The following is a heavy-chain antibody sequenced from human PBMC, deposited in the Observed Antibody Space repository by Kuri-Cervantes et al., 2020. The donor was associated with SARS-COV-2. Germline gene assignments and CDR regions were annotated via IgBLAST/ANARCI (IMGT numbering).Heavy chain of an antibody. D-gene: IGHD1-26*01. V-gene: IGHV1-2*02. CDR3: ARDSIMGTGGWFDP. J-gene: IGHJ5*02. Sequence: ASVKVSCKASGYTFTGYYMHWVRQAPGQGLEWMGWINPNSGGTNYAQKFQGRVTMTRDTSISTAYMELSRLRSDDTAVYYCARDSIMGTGGWFDPWGQGTLVTVSS. CDR1: GYTFTGYY. CDR2: INPNSGGT.